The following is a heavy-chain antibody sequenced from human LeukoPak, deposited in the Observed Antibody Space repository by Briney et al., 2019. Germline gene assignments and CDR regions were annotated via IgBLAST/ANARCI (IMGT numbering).Heavy chain of an antibody. CDR1: GFTFSSYS. CDR2: ISASSTAI. CDR3: ARAWREAAAFVYFHH. J-gene: IGHJ1*01. D-gene: IGHD6-13*01. V-gene: IGHV3-48*01. Sequence: GGSLRLSCAASGFTFSSYSMNWVRQAPGKRLEWVSSISASSTAIYYADSVKGRFTISRDNAKNSLYLQMNSLRAEDTAVYYCARAWREAAAFVYFHHWGQGTLVTVSS.